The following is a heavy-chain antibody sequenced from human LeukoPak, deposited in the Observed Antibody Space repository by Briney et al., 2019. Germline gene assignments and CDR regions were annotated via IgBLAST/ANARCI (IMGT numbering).Heavy chain of an antibody. CDR2: IYYSGST. D-gene: IGHD3-10*01. J-gene: IGHJ6*04. CDR1: GGSISSGDYY. V-gene: IGHV4-30-4*01. Sequence: SQTLSLTCTVSGGSISSGDYYWSWIRQPPGKGLEWIGYIYYSGSTYYNPSLKRRVTLSVDTSKNQFSLRLSSVTAADTAVYYCARVLWFGELSPSYGMDVWGKGTTVTVSS. CDR3: ARVLWFGELSPSYGMDV.